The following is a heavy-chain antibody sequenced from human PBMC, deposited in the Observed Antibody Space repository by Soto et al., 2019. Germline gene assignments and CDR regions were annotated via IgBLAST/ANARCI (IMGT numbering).Heavy chain of an antibody. CDR1: DFNLSYYK. Sequence: QLVESGGGVVQPGRSRTLSCTASDFNLSYYKIHWVRQAPGKGLEWVAVIWHNGSVKYYGESVEGRFTIYRDNSKNTVFLQMNSLRGGDTAVYYCARVGEGGASTRAYYNTLDDWGQGTTVTVS. CDR3: ARVGEGGASTRAYYNTLDD. CDR2: IWHNGSVK. V-gene: IGHV3-33*01. D-gene: IGHD3-10*01. J-gene: IGHJ6*02.